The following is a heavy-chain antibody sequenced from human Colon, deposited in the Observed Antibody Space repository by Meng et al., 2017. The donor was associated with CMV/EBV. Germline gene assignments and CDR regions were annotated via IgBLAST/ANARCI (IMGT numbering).Heavy chain of an antibody. CDR3: AKSRAVGATTPWEY. CDR2: ISGSGGST. V-gene: IGHV3-23*01. Sequence: GESLKISCAASGFTFNIYGMSWVRQAPGKGLEWVSAISGSGGSTYYADSVKGRFTISRDNSKNTLYLQMNSPRAEDTAAYYCAKSRAVGATTPWEYWGQGTLVTVSS. D-gene: IGHD1-26*01. CDR1: GFTFNIYG. J-gene: IGHJ4*02.